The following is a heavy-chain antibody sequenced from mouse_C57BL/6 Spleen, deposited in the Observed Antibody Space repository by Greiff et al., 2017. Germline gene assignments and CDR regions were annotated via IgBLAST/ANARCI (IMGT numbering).Heavy chain of an antibody. J-gene: IGHJ1*03. CDR2: ISYDGSN. CDR3: ARGPRFDV. CDR1: GYSITSGYY. V-gene: IGHV3-6*01. Sequence: EVQLVESGPGLVKPSQSLSLTCSVTGYSITSGYYWNWIRQFPGNKLEWMGYISYDGSNNYNPSLKNRISITRDTSKNQFFLKLNSVTTEDTATYYCARGPRFDVWGTGTTVTVSS.